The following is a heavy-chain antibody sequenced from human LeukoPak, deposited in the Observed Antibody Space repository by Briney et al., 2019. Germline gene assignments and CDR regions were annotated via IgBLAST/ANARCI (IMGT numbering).Heavy chain of an antibody. V-gene: IGHV1-2*02. CDR1: GYTFTDYY. J-gene: IGHJ6*03. D-gene: IGHD6-13*01. Sequence: GASVKASCKASGYTFTDYYIHWVRQAPGQGLECMGWINPNTGGIYHPQRFQGRVTMTRDTSINTAYMELSSLRFDDTAVYYCARGATAGRFSLRPTGAYYMDVWGKGTTVTVSS. CDR3: ARGATAGRFSLRPTGAYYMDV. CDR2: INPNTGGI.